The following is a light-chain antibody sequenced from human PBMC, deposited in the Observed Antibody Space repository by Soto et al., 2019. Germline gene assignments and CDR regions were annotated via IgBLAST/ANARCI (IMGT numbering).Light chain of an antibody. CDR2: GAS. V-gene: IGKV3-20*01. CDR3: QQYGSSPPYT. J-gene: IGKJ2*01. Sequence: EIVLTQSPGTLSLSPGERATLSCRDSQSVSSSYLAWYQQKPGQAPRLLIYGASSRATGIPDRFSGSGSGTDSSLTISRLEPEDFAVYYCQQYGSSPPYTFGQGTKLEIK. CDR1: QSVSSSY.